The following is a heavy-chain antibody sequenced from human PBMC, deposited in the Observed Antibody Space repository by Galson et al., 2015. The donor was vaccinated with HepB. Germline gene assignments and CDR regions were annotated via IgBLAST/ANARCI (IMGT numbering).Heavy chain of an antibody. J-gene: IGHJ4*02. CDR1: GFSLSTSGVG. Sequence: PALVKPTQTLTLTCTFSGFSLSTSGVGVGWIRQPPGRALEWLALIYWNDDKRYSPSLKSRLTITKDTSKNQVVLTMTNMDPVDTATYYCAHTTQEGYYFDYWGQGTLVTVSS. CDR2: IYWNDDK. V-gene: IGHV2-5*01. CDR3: AHTTQEGYYFDY.